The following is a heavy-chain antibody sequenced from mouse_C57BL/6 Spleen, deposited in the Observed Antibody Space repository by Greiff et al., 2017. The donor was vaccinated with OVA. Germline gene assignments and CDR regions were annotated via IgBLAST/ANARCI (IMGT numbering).Heavy chain of an antibody. J-gene: IGHJ2*01. V-gene: IGHV1-15*01. CDR1: GYTFTDYE. CDR3: TRWATTVVAGDY. D-gene: IGHD1-1*01. Sequence: VKLQESGAELVRPGASVTLSCKASGYTFTDYEMHWVKQTPVHGLEWIGAIDPETGGTAYNQKFKGKAILTADKSSSTAYMELRSLTSEDSAVYYCTRWATTVVAGDYWGQGTTLTVSS. CDR2: IDPETGGT.